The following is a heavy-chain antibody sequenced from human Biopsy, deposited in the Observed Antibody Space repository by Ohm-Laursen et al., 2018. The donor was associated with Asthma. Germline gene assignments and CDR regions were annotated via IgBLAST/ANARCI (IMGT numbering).Heavy chain of an antibody. D-gene: IGHD6-25*01. V-gene: IGHV3-11*01. CDR1: GFSFSDYY. Sequence: GSLRLSCAASGFSFSDYYMTGMRQAPGKGLEWVSSISSSGSTKYPAESVQGRFTISRDNAQKSLFLQMNSLRAEDTAIYFCARVLESSARGPFYFFALDVWGQGTTVAVS. CDR2: ISSSGSTK. CDR3: ARVLESSARGPFYFFALDV. J-gene: IGHJ6*02.